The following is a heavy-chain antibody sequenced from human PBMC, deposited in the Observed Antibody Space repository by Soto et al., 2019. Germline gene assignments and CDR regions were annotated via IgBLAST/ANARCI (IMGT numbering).Heavy chain of an antibody. J-gene: IGHJ6*02. CDR3: ARNGNSSYSLSHYSGMDV. CDR2: IVPMLGTP. Sequence: QVQLVQSGAEVKEPGSSVRVSCKASGGTFDNFIMNWVRQTPGQGLEWMGGIVPMLGTPTYAEKVKGRVTTSATESTSTMDMEVTSLISSDTAIYYCARNGNSSYSLSHYSGMDVWGQGTTVTVSS. CDR1: GGTFDNFI. V-gene: IGHV1-69*01. D-gene: IGHD2-15*01.